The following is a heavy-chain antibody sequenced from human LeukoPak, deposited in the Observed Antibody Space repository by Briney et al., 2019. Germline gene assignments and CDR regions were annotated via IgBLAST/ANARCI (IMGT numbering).Heavy chain of an antibody. J-gene: IGHJ4*02. V-gene: IGHV3-30*18. CDR1: GFTLSGAG. D-gene: IGHD6-13*01. CDR3: VKEQSSSWYRVADY. CDR2: ISYDGSEK. Sequence: GGSLRLSCAASGFTLSGAGMHWVRQAPGKGLEWVAVISYDGSEKHYVDSVRGRFTISRDETKNTVHLQMNSLRLEDTGLYHCVKEQSSSWYRVADYWGQGTLVTVSS.